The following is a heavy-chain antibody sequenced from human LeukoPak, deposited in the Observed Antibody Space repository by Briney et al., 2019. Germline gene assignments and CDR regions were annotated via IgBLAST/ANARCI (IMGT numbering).Heavy chain of an antibody. V-gene: IGHV1-18*01. D-gene: IGHD6-13*01. Sequence: ASVKVSCKASGYTFTSYGISWVRHAPGQGLEWMGWISAYNGNTNYAQKLQGRVTMTTDTSTSTAYMELSRLRSDDTAVYYCARGVSSSWYSEYFQHWGQGTLVTVSS. CDR1: GYTFTSYG. CDR3: ARGVSSSWYSEYFQH. J-gene: IGHJ1*01. CDR2: ISAYNGNT.